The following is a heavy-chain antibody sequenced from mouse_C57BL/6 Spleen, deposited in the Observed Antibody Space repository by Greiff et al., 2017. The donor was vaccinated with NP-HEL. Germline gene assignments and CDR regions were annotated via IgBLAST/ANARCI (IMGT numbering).Heavy chain of an antibody. J-gene: IGHJ1*03. Sequence: EVQVVESGEGLVKPGGSLKLSCAASGFTFSSYAMSWVRQTPEQRLEWVAYISSGGDYIYYADTVKGRFTISRDNARNTLYLQMSSLKSEDTAMYYCTGGEVYYYGSSYDFDVWGKGTTVTVSS. CDR1: GFTFSSYA. CDR2: ISSGGDYI. V-gene: IGHV5-9-1*02. CDR3: TGGEVYYYGSSYDFDV. D-gene: IGHD1-1*01.